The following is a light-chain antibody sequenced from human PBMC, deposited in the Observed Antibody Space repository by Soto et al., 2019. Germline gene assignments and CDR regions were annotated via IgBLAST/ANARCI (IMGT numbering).Light chain of an antibody. CDR1: QSVSSN. V-gene: IGKV3-15*01. Sequence: VLTQYQATLSVSPGERATVSCRASQSVSSNVAWYQQKPGQAPRLLTYGASTRATGIPVRFTGSGSGTEFTLTISRLQSEDFAVYYWQQYNNWPLFGGGTKVDI. CDR3: QQYNNWPL. CDR2: GAS. J-gene: IGKJ4*01.